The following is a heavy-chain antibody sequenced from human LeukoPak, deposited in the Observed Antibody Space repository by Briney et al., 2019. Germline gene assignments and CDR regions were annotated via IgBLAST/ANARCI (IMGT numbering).Heavy chain of an antibody. Sequence: PGGSLRLSCAASGFTFSSYHMDWVRQAPGKGLEWVSFISSSSDYISYADSVKGRFTISRDNSKNTLYLQMNSLRAEDTAVYYCAKGVVPAAMFYFDYWGQGTLVTVSS. V-gene: IGHV3-21*04. D-gene: IGHD2-2*01. J-gene: IGHJ4*02. CDR1: GFTFSSYH. CDR2: ISSSSDYI. CDR3: AKGVVPAAMFYFDY.